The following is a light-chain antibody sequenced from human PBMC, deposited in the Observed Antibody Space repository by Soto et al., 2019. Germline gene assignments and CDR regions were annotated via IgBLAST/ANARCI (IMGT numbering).Light chain of an antibody. CDR1: QRIAGW. Sequence: IQMTKYPSSVSASVGDRVAFTCRASQRIAGWVPWYQQKPGKAPKRLIYRASSLQSGVPSRFSGSGSETEFILPISRLQPDDFATDYCQQYTTYWTFGQGTKVHIK. V-gene: IGKV1D-16*01. J-gene: IGKJ1*01. CDR2: RAS. CDR3: QQYTTYWT.